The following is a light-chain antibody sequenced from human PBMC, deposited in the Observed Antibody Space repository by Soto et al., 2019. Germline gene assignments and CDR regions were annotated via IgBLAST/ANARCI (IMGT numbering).Light chain of an antibody. V-gene: IGKV1-5*01. CDR2: DSS. CDR3: QQYRSYAIT. Sequence: DSQMTQSPSTLSASVGDRVTITCRASQSISSWLAWYQQKPGRAPKLLIYDSSSLESGVPSRFSGSGSGTEFTLTISRLQPDDFATYYCQQYRSYAITFGQGKRLE. J-gene: IGKJ5*01. CDR1: QSISSW.